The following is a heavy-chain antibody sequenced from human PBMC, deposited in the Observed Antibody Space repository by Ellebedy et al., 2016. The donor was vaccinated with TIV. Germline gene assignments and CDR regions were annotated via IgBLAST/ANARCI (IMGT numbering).Heavy chain of an antibody. D-gene: IGHD3-3*01. CDR3: AGDLDV. J-gene: IGHJ4*02. CDR1: RVTFRSYW. CDR2: INNDGSST. Sequence: PGGSLRLSCAASRVTFRSYWMHWVRQAPGEGLVWVARINNDGSSTNYADSVKGRFPISRDNAESILYLQMNSLRVEDTAMYYCAGDLDVWGQGILVTVSS. V-gene: IGHV3-74*01.